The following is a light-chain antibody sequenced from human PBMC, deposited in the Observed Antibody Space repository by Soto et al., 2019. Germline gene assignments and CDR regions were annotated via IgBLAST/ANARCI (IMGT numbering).Light chain of an antibody. J-gene: IGLJ2*01. Sequence: LTQPNSLSESPGKTVTISCTRSSGSIASNYVQWYQQRPGSAPTTVIYEDNQRPSGVPDRFSGSIDSSSNSASLTISGLKTEDEADYYCQSYDSSKLVFGGGTQVTVL. V-gene: IGLV6-57*03. CDR3: QSYDSSKLV. CDR1: SGSIASNY. CDR2: EDN.